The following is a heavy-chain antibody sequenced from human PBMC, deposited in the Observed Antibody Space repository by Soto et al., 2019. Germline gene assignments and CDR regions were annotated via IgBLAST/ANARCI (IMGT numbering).Heavy chain of an antibody. CDR3: ASREPYGHYDHGFDL. D-gene: IGHD4-17*01. V-gene: IGHV4-4*02. J-gene: IGHJ3*01. CDR1: GGSIISSNW. Sequence: PSYTLSLTCAVSGGSIISSNWWNCVRQPPGNGLELIWDIHHSGSTDYNPSLKSRATRSVDKSTNQFSLRLTSVTAGDTADDYCASREPYGHYDHGFDLWGRGTMVTVSS. CDR2: IHHSGST.